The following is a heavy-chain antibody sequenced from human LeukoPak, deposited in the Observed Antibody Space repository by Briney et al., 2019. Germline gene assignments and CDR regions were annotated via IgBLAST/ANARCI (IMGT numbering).Heavy chain of an antibody. Sequence: SETLSLTCTVSGGSISSSSYYWGWIRQPPGKGLEWIGSIYYSGSTYYNPSLKSRVTISVDTSKNQFSLKLSSVTAADTAVYYCARDLTIGPVPFVEDAFDIWGQGTMVTVSS. CDR3: ARDLTIGPVPFVEDAFDI. CDR2: IYYSGST. CDR1: GGSISSSSYY. D-gene: IGHD3-9*01. V-gene: IGHV4-39*07. J-gene: IGHJ3*02.